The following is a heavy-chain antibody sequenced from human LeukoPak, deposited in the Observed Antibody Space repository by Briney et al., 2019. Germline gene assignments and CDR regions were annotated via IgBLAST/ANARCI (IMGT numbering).Heavy chain of an antibody. Sequence: SETLSLTCTVPGGSISSGGYYWSWIRQHPGKGLEWIGYIYYSGSTYYNPSLKSRVTISVDTSKNQFSLKLSSVTAADTAVYYCAFYDSNYYGMDVWGQGTTVTVSS. D-gene: IGHD3-22*01. V-gene: IGHV4-31*03. CDR2: IYYSGST. CDR1: GGSISSGGYY. J-gene: IGHJ6*02. CDR3: AFYDSNYYGMDV.